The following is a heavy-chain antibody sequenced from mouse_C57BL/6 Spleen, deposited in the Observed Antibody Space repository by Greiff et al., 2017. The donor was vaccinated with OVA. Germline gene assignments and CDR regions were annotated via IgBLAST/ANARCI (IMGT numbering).Heavy chain of an antibody. V-gene: IGHV1-55*01. CDR1: GYTFTSYW. CDR3: AREGLRSHWYFDV. CDR2: IYPGSGST. D-gene: IGHD3-3*01. J-gene: IGHJ1*03. Sequence: VQLQQPGAELVKPGASVKMSCKASGYTFTSYWITWVKQRPGQGLEWIGDIYPGSGSTNYNEKFKSKATLTVDTSSSTAYMQLSSLTSEDSAVYYCAREGLRSHWYFDVWGTGTTVTVSS.